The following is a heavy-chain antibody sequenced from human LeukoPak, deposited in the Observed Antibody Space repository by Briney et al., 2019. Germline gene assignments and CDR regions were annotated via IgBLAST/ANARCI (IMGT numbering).Heavy chain of an antibody. J-gene: IGHJ4*02. CDR3: AKAPYIRGYYFDF. CDR2: ISHDGTIQ. D-gene: IGHD3-22*01. V-gene: IGHV3-30*18. CDR1: GFTFTNYG. Sequence: GGSLRLSCAASGFTFTNYGMHWVRQAPGKGLEWVAIISHDGTIQHYGDSLKGRFTISRDNSKNTVSLQVNNLRPEDTAVYFCAKAPYIRGYYFDFWGQGIPVSVSP.